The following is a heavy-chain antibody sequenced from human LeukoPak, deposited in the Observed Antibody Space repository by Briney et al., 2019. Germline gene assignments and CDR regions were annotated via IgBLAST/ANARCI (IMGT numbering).Heavy chain of an antibody. Sequence: GGSLRLSCAASGFSLRENTLNWVRQAPGKGREWLSSIRGSSTYKNYADSVKGRFTISKDNAKNSMDLKMNSLRAEDTAVYYCARGLSTIWFGELLVASDIWGQGTMVTVSS. J-gene: IGHJ3*02. CDR2: IRGSSTYK. D-gene: IGHD3-10*01. CDR3: ARGLSTIWFGELLVASDI. V-gene: IGHV3-21*06. CDR1: GFSLRENT.